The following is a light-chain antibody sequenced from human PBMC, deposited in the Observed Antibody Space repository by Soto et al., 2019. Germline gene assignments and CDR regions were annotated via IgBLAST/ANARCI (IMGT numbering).Light chain of an antibody. Sequence: DIQMTQSPSTLSASVGDRVTITCRASQSISSWLAWYQQKPGKAPKLLMYKASSSESGVPSRFSGSGSGTEFTLTISSLQPDDFATYYCQQYNSYSYTFGQGTKVDIK. CDR2: KAS. V-gene: IGKV1-5*03. J-gene: IGKJ2*01. CDR1: QSISSW. CDR3: QQYNSYSYT.